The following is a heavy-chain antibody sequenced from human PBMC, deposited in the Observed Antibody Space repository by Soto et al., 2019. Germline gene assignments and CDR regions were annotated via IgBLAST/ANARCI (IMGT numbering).Heavy chain of an antibody. V-gene: IGHV3-9*01. D-gene: IGHD2-2*01. CDR1: GFTFDDYA. J-gene: IGHJ4*02. CDR3: AKPNFYCTSTNCYDY. CDR2: ISWNSGSI. Sequence: SLRLSCAASGFTFDDYAMHWVRQAPGKGLEWVSGISWNSGSIGYADSVKGRFTISRDNSKNTLYLQMNSLRAEDTAVYYCAKPNFYCTSTNCYDYWGQGTLVTVSS.